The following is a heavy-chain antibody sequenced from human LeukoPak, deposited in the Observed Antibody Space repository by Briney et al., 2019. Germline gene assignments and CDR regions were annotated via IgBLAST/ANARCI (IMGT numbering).Heavy chain of an antibody. CDR3: ARQGCSSTSCYLPSYYYYGMDV. CDR1: GVSISGSY. Sequence: SETLSLTCTVSGVSISGSYWSWIRQLPGKELEWIGYIYYSGTTNYNPSLKSRVTISVDTSRNQFSLKLSSVTAADTAVYYCARQGCSSTSCYLPSYYYYGMDVWGQGTTVTVSS. V-gene: IGHV4-59*08. J-gene: IGHJ6*02. CDR2: IYYSGTT. D-gene: IGHD2-2*01.